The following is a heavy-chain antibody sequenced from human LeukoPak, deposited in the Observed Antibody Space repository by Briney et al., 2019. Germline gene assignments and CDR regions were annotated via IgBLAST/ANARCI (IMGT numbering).Heavy chain of an antibody. CDR2: MNPNSGNT. D-gene: IGHD1-26*01. V-gene: IGHV1-8*01. CDR3: ARGRGSYLRRPTPPGQYYFDY. CDR1: GYTFTSYD. J-gene: IGHJ4*02. Sequence: GASVKVSCKASGYTFTSYDINWVRQATGQGLEWMGWMNPNSGNTGYAQKFQGRDTMTRNTSISTAYMELSSLRSEDTAVYYCARGRGSYLRRPTPPGQYYFDYWGQGTLVTVSS.